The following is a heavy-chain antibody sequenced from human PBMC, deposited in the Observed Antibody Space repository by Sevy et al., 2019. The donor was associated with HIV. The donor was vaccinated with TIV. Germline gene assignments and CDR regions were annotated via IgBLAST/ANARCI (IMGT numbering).Heavy chain of an antibody. D-gene: IGHD3-10*01. CDR1: GFTFSSYG. CDR2: ISYDGSNK. J-gene: IGHJ5*02. CDR3: AKGGYYGSGSYPHWFDL. V-gene: IGHV3-30*18. Sequence: GGSLRLSCAASGFTFSSYGMHWVRQAPGKGLEWVAVISYDGSNKYYADSVKGRFTISRDNSKNTLYLQMNSLRAEDTAVYYCAKGGYYGSGSYPHWFDLWGQGTLVTVSS.